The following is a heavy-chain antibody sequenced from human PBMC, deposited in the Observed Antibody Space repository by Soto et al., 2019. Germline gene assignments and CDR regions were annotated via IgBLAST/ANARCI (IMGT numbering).Heavy chain of an antibody. D-gene: IGHD1-26*01. CDR2: ISGSGGST. CDR3: ANVGALSYFFYCLDV. J-gene: IGHJ6*03. V-gene: IGHV3-23*01. CDR1: GFTFSRYA. Sequence: GGSLRLSCAASGFTFSRYAMSWVRQAPGKGLEWVSAISGSGGSTYYADSVKGGFTISTDNSKNTLYLQMNSLRAEVTAVDYCANVGALSYFFYCLDVLGKGTTVTVSS.